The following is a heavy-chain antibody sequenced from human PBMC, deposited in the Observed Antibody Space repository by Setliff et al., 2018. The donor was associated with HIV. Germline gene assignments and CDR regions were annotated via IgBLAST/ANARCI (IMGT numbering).Heavy chain of an antibody. CDR2: IYYRGST. V-gene: IGHV4-39*01. CDR1: GGSTSSSGYY. CDR3: ARGWGHDGFDF. D-gene: IGHD6-19*01. Sequence: SETLSLTCIVSGGSTSSSGYYWGWIRQPPGKGLEWSGSIYYRGSTYYNPSLKSRVTISVDTSKNQFSLNVSSVTAADTAVYYCARGWGHDGFDFWGQGTMVTVSS. J-gene: IGHJ3*01.